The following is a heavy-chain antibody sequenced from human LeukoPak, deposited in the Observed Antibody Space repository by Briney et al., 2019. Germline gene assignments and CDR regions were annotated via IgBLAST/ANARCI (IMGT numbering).Heavy chain of an antibody. CDR3: ARSYPYCSSTSCPYVFDP. CDR1: GGSFSGYY. J-gene: IGHJ5*02. Sequence: PSETLSLTCAVYGGSFSGYYWSWIRQPPGKGLEWIGEINHGGSTNYNPSLKSRVTISVDTSKNQFSLKLSSVTAADTAVYYCARSYPYCSSTSCPYVFDPWGQGTLVTVSS. D-gene: IGHD2-2*01. V-gene: IGHV4-34*01. CDR2: INHGGST.